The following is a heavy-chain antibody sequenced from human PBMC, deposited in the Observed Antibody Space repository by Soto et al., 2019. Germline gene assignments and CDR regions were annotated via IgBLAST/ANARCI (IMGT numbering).Heavy chain of an antibody. V-gene: IGHV4-59*02. D-gene: IGHD2-21*01. J-gene: IGHJ3*02. Sequence: SETLSLTCTVSGASVSDYYWNWIRQPPGKGLEWIGYIHYTGSSNYNPSLKSRVTMSVDTSKNQFSLWMTSVTAADTAVYYCARWGEPAVKAFDIWGQGTMVTVS. CDR1: GASVSDYY. CDR3: ARWGEPAVKAFDI. CDR2: IHYTGSS.